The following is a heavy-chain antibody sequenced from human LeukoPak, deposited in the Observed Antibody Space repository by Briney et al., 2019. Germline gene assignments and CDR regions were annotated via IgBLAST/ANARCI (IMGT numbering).Heavy chain of an antibody. CDR2: IIPIFGTA. CDR3: ARGDYCSGGSCYSGGIDY. J-gene: IGHJ4*02. D-gene: IGHD2-15*01. V-gene: IGHV1-69*13. CDR1: GGTFSSYA. Sequence: ASVKVSCKASGGTFSSYAISWVRQAPGQGLEWMGGIIPIFGTANYAQKFQGRVTITADESTSTAYMELSSLRSGDTAVYYCARGDYCSGGSCYSGGIDYWGQGTLVTVSS.